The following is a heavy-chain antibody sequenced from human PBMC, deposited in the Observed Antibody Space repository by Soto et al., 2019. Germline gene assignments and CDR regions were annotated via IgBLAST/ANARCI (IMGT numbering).Heavy chain of an antibody. Sequence: RLSCAASGFTFSSYGMHWVRQAPGKGLEWVAVISYDGSNKYYADSVKGRFSISRDNSKSMLYLEINSLRTEDTAVYFCAKEYDIVTGSDHWGQGTVVTVSS. CDR2: ISYDGSNK. CDR1: GFTFSSYG. J-gene: IGHJ4*02. D-gene: IGHD3-9*01. V-gene: IGHV3-30*18. CDR3: AKEYDIVTGSDH.